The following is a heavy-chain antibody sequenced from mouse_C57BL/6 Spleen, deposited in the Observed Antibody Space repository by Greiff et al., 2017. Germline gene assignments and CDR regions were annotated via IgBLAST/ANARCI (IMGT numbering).Heavy chain of an antibody. V-gene: IGHV1-74*01. CDR2: IHPSDSDT. Sequence: QVQLQQPGAELVKPGASVKVSCKASGYTFTSYWMHWEKQRPGQGLEWIGRIHPSDSDTNYNQKFKGKATLTVDKSSSTAYMQLSSLTSEDSAVYYCAIPTNYDHDGNAMDYWGQGTSVTVSS. CDR1: GYTFTSYW. CDR3: AIPTNYDHDGNAMDY. J-gene: IGHJ4*01. D-gene: IGHD2-4*01.